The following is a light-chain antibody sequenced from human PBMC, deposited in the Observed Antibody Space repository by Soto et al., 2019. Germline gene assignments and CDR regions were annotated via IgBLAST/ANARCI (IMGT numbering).Light chain of an antibody. CDR3: QQSYTDLT. J-gene: IGKJ4*01. V-gene: IGKV1-39*01. CDR1: QNISTY. Sequence: IQVTQSPSSLSASVGDRITVTCRASQNISTYLSWYQQKPGKAPRLLMYGTSNLQSGVPSRCSGSGSGTYFTLTITRLQHDDFATYYCQQSYTDLTFGGGTNVEIK. CDR2: GTS.